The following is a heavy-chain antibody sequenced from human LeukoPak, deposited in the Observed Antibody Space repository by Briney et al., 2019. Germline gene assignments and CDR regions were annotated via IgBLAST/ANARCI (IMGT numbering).Heavy chain of an antibody. CDR2: IRSKANGYAT. J-gene: IGHJ3*02. D-gene: IGHD2-8*01. CDR3: ASGGGVLAAFDI. CDR1: GFSFSASS. V-gene: IGHV3-73*01. Sequence: GGSLNLSCGASGFSFSASSMHWVRQAPGKGLEWVGRIRSKANGYATHFAASVDGRFTVSRDDSKNTIYLRMNSLKTEDTGVYYCASGGGVLAAFDIWGQGTMVLVSS.